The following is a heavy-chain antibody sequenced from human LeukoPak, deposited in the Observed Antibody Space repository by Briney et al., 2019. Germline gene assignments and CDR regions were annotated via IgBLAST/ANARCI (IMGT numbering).Heavy chain of an antibody. CDR1: GGSISSSSYY. CDR3: ARVDYYDSSGSDY. V-gene: IGHV4-39*07. J-gene: IGHJ4*02. CDR2: IYYSGST. Sequence: SETLSLTCTVSGGSISSSSYYWGWIRQPPGTGLEWIGSIYYSGSTYYNPSLKSRVTISVDTSKNQFSLKLSSVTAADTAVYYCARVDYYDSSGSDYWGQGTLVTVSS. D-gene: IGHD3-22*01.